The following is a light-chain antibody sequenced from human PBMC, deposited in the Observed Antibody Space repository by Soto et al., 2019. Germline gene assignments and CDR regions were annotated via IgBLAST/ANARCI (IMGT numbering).Light chain of an antibody. CDR3: SSYTSSSTHVV. V-gene: IGLV2-14*01. CDR2: DVS. CDR1: SSDVGGYNY. J-gene: IGLJ2*01. Sequence: QSALTQPASVSGSPGQSITISCTGTSSDVGGYNYVSWYQQHPGKAPKLMNYDVSNRPSGVSDRFSGSKSGNTASLTISGLQAEDEADYYCSSYTSSSTHVVFGGGTKLTVL.